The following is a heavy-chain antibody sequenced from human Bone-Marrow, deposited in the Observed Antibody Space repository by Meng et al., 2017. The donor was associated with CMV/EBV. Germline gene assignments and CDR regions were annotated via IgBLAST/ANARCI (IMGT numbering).Heavy chain of an antibody. D-gene: IGHD1-7*01. V-gene: IGHV1-46*01. Sequence: ASVKVSCKASGYTFTSYDIKWVRQAPGQGLEWMGIINPSGSSTSYAQKFQGRVTVTRDTSTSTVYMELSGLRSEDTAVYYCARLGGTTWYYGMDVWGQGTTVTVSS. CDR3: ARLGGTTWYYGMDV. CDR2: INPSGSST. J-gene: IGHJ6*02. CDR1: GYTFTSYD.